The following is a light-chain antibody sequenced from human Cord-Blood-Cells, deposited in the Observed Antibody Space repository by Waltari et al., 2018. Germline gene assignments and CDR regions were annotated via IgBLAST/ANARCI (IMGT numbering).Light chain of an antibody. CDR3: QQYDNLPTVT. Sequence: DIQMTQSPSSLSASVGDRVTITCQASQDISNYLNWYQQQPGKAPKLLIYDASNLETGVPSRFSGSGSGTDFTFTISSLQPEDIATYYCQQYDNLPTVTCGQGTRLGIK. CDR2: DAS. CDR1: QDISNY. V-gene: IGKV1-33*01. J-gene: IGKJ5*01.